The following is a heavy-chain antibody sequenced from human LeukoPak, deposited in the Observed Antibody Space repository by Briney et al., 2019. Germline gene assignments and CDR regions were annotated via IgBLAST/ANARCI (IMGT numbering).Heavy chain of an antibody. CDR3: ARSRSTFTIFGVASSAFFDY. V-gene: IGHV4-34*01. CDR1: GGSFSGYY. CDR2: INHSGST. Sequence: PSETLSLTCAVYGGSFSGYYWSWIRQPPGKGLEWIGEINHSGSTNYNPSLKSRVTISVDTSKNQFSLKLSSVTAADTAVYYCARSRSTFTIFGVASSAFFDYWGQGTLVTVSS. J-gene: IGHJ4*02. D-gene: IGHD3-3*01.